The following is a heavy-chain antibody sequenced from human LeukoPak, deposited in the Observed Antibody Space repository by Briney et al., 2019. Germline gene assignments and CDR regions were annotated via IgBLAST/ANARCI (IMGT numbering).Heavy chain of an antibody. CDR2: IYSGGST. V-gene: IGHV3-53*01. Sequence: GGSLRLSCAASGFTVSSNYMSWVRQAPGKGLEWVSVIYSGGSTYYADSVKGRFTISRDNSKNTLYLQMNSLRAEDTAVYYCARDYYGSGSPFDYWAREPWSPSPQ. D-gene: IGHD3-10*01. CDR3: ARDYYGSGSPFDY. CDR1: GFTVSSNY. J-gene: IGHJ4*02.